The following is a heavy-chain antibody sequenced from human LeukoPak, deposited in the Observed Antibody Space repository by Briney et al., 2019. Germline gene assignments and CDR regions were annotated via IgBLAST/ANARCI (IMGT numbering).Heavy chain of an antibody. D-gene: IGHD5-12*01. V-gene: IGHV3-7*01. J-gene: IGHJ4*02. CDR3: ARDPKWLDY. CDR2: TNQEGSEK. Sequence: GGSLRLSCAASGFTISTYWMSWVRQAPGKGLEWVANTNQEGSEKYYVDSVKGRLTISKDNAKNSLYLQMNSLRAEDTAVYYCARDPKWLDYWGQGTLVTVSS. CDR1: GFTISTYW.